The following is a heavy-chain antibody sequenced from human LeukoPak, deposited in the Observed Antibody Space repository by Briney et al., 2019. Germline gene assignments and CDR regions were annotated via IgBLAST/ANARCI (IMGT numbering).Heavy chain of an antibody. V-gene: IGHV4-59*01. CDR2: IYWSGST. D-gene: IGHD5-12*01. J-gene: IGHJ4*02. CDR3: ARGGDGYNYFDY. Sequence: PSETLSLTCTVSGGSISSYFWSWIRQPPGKGLEWIGYIYWSGSTNYNPSLKSRVTISVDTSKNQFSLKLSSVTAADTAVFYCARGGDGYNYFDYWGQGTLVTVSS. CDR1: GGSISSYF.